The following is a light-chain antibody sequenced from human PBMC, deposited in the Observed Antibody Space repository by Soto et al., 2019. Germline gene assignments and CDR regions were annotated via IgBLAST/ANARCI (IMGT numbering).Light chain of an antibody. Sequence: EIVLTQSPGTLSLSPGARATLSCRASQSVSSSYLAWYQQKTGQDPRLIIYRASSRATGMPDRFSGSGSGTDLTITIIGLEPEYFAVSDCQQYGSYWTYGQGTKVEIK. CDR1: QSVSSSY. V-gene: IGKV3-20*01. CDR3: QQYGSYWT. J-gene: IGKJ1*01. CDR2: RAS.